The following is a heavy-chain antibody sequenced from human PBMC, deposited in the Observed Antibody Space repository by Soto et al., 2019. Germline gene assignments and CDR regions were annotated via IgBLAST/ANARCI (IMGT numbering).Heavy chain of an antibody. D-gene: IGHD3-10*01. V-gene: IGHV3-9*01. CDR1: GFTFDDYG. CDR2: ISWNSGTT. J-gene: IGHJ4*02. CDR3: AQSMLWFGEFDL. Sequence: EVQLVESGGALVQPGKSLTLSCAASGFTFDDYGMHWVRQAPGKGLEWVSGISWNSGTTDYADSVKGRFTISRDNARKSLFLQMNSLRPEDTALYYCAQSMLWFGEFDLWGRGTLVTVSS.